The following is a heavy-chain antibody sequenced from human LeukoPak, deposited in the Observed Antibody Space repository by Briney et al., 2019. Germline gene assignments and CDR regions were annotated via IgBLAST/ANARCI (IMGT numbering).Heavy chain of an antibody. J-gene: IGHJ5*02. CDR2: IYYSGST. CDR3: ARGGPLRYFDWTYFDP. Sequence: SETLSLTCTVSGGSIRSYYWSWIRQPPGKGLEWIGCIYYSGSTNQNPSLKSRVTISVDTSKNQFSLKLSSVTAADTAVYYCARGGPLRYFDWTYFDPWGQGTLVTVSS. CDR1: GGSIRSYY. V-gene: IGHV4-59*01. D-gene: IGHD3-9*01.